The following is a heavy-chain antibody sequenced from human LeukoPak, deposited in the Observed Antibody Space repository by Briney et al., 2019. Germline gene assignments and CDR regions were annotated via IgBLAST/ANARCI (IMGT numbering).Heavy chain of an antibody. CDR3: ARGGIVAAADY. J-gene: IGHJ4*02. CDR2: ISHSGTT. CDR1: GGSFSSNY. D-gene: IGHD6-13*01. V-gene: IGHV4-34*01. Sequence: PSETLSLTCAVYGGSFSSNYWSWIRQPPRKGLELIGEISHSGTTHSTPSLKTRVTISLDTSKTQFSLKLTSVTAADTAVYYCARGGIVAAADYWGQGTLVTVPS.